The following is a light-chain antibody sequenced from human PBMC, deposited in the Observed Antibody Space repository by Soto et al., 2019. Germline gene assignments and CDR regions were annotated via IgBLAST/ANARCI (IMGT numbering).Light chain of an antibody. CDR1: QTIGSW. J-gene: IGKJ5*01. Sequence: DIQMTQSPSTLSASVGDRVTVTCRASQTIGSWLAWYQQKPGRAPKLLIFDASSLESGVPSRFSGNGSGTEFTLTISSLQPEDFATYYCQQLNSYPTFGQGTRWRL. CDR3: QQLNSYPT. V-gene: IGKV1-5*01. CDR2: DAS.